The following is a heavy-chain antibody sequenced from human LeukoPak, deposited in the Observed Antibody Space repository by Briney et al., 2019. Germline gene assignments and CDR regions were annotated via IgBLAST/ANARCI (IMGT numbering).Heavy chain of an antibody. CDR1: GGSISSGGHF. CDR2: IYHSGST. D-gene: IGHD2-21*02. CDR3: ARDRL. Sequence: SETLSLTCTVSGGSISSGGHFWSWIRQPPGKGLEWIGYIYHSGSTYYNPSLKSRVTISVDRSKNQFSLKLSSVTAAGTAVYYCARDRLWGQGTMVTVSS. V-gene: IGHV4-30-2*01. J-gene: IGHJ3*01.